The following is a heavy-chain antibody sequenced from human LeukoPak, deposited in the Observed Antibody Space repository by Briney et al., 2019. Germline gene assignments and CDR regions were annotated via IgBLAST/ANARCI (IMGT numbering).Heavy chain of an antibody. CDR2: ISGSGGST. Sequence: PGGSLRLSCAASGFTFSSYWMHRVRQAPGKGLEWVSAISGSGGSTYNADPDNGRFTISRDNSKNTLYLQINSLRAEDTAVYYCAKDRITVFGVVPDVWGKGTTVTVSS. V-gene: IGHV3-23*01. D-gene: IGHD3-3*01. J-gene: IGHJ6*04. CDR1: GFTFSSYW. CDR3: AKDRITVFGVVPDV.